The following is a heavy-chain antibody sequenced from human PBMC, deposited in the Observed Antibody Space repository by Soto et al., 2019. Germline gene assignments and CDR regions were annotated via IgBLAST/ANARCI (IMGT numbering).Heavy chain of an antibody. D-gene: IGHD3-10*01. J-gene: IGHJ4*02. CDR2: ISYDGSNK. CDR3: AQGGLLWFGELASFFDY. V-gene: IGHV3-30*18. CDR1: GFTFSSYG. Sequence: QVHLVESGGGVVQPGRSLRLSCAASGFTFSSYGMHWVRQAPGKGLVWVAVISYDGSNKYYADSVKGRFTISRDNSNNTLYLQMNSLRADDTVVYYCAQGGLLWFGELASFFDYWGQGTLVTVSS.